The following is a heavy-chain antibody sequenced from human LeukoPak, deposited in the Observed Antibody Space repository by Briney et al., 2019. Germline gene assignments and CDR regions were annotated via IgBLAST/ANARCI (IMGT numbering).Heavy chain of an antibody. J-gene: IGHJ4*02. V-gene: IGHV5-51*01. CDR1: GYTFTNYW. CDR2: IYPSDSDT. D-gene: IGHD6-19*01. Sequence: GESLKISCKGSGYTFTNYWIGWVRQMPGKGLEWMGIIYPSDSDTRYSPSFQGQVTISADKSISTAYLQWSSLKASDTAMYYCARVPRYGSGGHYFDYWGQGTLVTVSS. CDR3: ARVPRYGSGGHYFDY.